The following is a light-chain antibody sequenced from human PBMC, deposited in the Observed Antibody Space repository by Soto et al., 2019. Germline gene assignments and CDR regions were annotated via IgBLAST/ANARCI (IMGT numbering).Light chain of an antibody. CDR2: AAS. Sequence: DIHMTQSPSSLSASVGDRVTITCRASQNVASYLNWYQQKPGKAPKLLIYAASSLQSGVPSRFSGSGSGTDFTLTISSLQPEDFATYYCQQSYSTPITFGQGTRLEI. CDR3: QQSYSTPIT. CDR1: QNVASY. V-gene: IGKV1-39*01. J-gene: IGKJ5*01.